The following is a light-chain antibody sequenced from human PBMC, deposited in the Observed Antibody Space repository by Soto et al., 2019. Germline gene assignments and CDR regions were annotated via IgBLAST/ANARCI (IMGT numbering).Light chain of an antibody. V-gene: IGLV2-14*01. J-gene: IGLJ1*01. CDR1: RSDIGSYNY. Sequence: QSVLTQPASVSGSPGQSITISCSGTRSDIGSYNYVAWYRQFPGKTPKILIYGVSNRPSGVSSRFSGSKSGNTASLTISGLQAEDEADYYCISYTGSSTSYVFGGGTKVTVL. CDR2: GVS. CDR3: ISYTGSSTSYV.